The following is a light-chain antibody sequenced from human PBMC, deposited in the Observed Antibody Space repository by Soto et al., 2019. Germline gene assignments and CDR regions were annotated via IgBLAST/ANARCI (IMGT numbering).Light chain of an antibody. V-gene: IGLV1-47*01. CDR3: ASWDNSLNGPI. CDR1: SSNIGSTY. Sequence: QSVLTQPPSASGTPGQRVTISCSGSSSNIGSTYVFWYQQLPGSAPKLLIYRSNQRPSGVSDRFSGSKSGTSASLVISGLRVDDEADYYCASWDNSLNGPIFGGGTKLTVL. J-gene: IGLJ2*01. CDR2: RSN.